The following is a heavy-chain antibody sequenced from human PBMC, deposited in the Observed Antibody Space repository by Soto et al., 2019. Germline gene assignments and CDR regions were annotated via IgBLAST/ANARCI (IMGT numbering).Heavy chain of an antibody. CDR1: GFTFSSYA. D-gene: IGHD2-2*01. V-gene: IGHV3-23*01. CDR3: AKDTPPRYCSSTSCYGYFDY. J-gene: IGHJ4*02. CDR2: ISGSGGST. Sequence: GESLKISCAASGFTFSSYAMSWVRQAPGKGLEWVSAISGSGGSTYYADSVKGRFTISRDNSKNTLYLQMNSLRAEDTAVYYCAKDTPPRYCSSTSCYGYFDYWGQGTLVTVSS.